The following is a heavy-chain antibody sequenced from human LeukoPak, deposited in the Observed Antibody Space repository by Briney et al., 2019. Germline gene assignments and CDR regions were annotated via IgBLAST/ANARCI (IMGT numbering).Heavy chain of an antibody. V-gene: IGHV1-18*01. D-gene: IGHD2-15*01. Sequence: GASVKVSCKASGYTFTSYGISWVRQAPGQGLEWMGWISAYNGNTNYAQKLQGRVTMTTDTSTSTAYMELRSLRSDDTAVYYCARDWDDCSGGSCSTDAFDIWGQGTMVTVSS. CDR1: GYTFTSYG. J-gene: IGHJ3*02. CDR3: ARDWDDCSGGSCSTDAFDI. CDR2: ISAYNGNT.